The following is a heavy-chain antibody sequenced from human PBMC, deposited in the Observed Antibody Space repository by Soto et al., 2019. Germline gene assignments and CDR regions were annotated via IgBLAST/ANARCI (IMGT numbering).Heavy chain of an antibody. CDR3: AKSYCSSTSCYKPDAFDI. J-gene: IGHJ3*02. D-gene: IGHD2-2*02. CDR2: ISYDGSNK. CDR1: GFTFSSYG. Sequence: TGGSLRLSCAASGFTFSSYGMHWVRQAPGKGLEWVAVISYDGSNKYYADSVKGRFTISRDNSKNTLYLQMNSLRAEDTAVYYCAKSYCSSTSCYKPDAFDIWGQGTMVTVSS. V-gene: IGHV3-30*18.